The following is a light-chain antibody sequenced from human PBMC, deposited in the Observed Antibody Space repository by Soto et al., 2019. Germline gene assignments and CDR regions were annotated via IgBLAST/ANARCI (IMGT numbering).Light chain of an antibody. J-gene: IGKJ1*01. CDR1: QSVSSN. V-gene: IGKV3-15*01. CDR3: QKYNNWPPWT. CDR2: GAS. Sequence: EIMMTQSPATPSASPGGRATPPCRASQSVSSNLAWYQQKAGQAPRLLLFGASTRATGIPDRFSGSGSGTEFTLTISRLQSEDFAVYYCQKYNNWPPWTFGQGTKVDIK.